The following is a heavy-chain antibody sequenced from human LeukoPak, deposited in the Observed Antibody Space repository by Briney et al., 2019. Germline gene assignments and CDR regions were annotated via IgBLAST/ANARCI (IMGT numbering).Heavy chain of an antibody. Sequence: SETLSLTCTVSGDAISSYYWSWIRQPPGKGLEWIDYVDYSGSTNYSPSLKSRVTISVDTSKNQFSLKLSSVTAADTAVYYCARAVISFGAAVAKGFDCWGQGTLVTVSS. D-gene: IGHD3-16*01. J-gene: IGHJ4*02. CDR2: VDYSGST. CDR3: ARAVISFGAAVAKGFDC. CDR1: GDAISSYY. V-gene: IGHV4-59*01.